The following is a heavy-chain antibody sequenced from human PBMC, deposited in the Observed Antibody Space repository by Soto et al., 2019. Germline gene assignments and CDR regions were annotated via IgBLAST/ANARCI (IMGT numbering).Heavy chain of an antibody. CDR1: GGSISSSSYY. D-gene: IGHD5-12*01. V-gene: IGHV4-39*01. J-gene: IGHJ5*02. CDR2: IYYSGST. Sequence: QLQLQESGPGLVKPSETLSLTCTVSGGSISSSSYYWGWIRQPPGKGLEWIGSIYYSGSTYYNPSLKRRVTISVDTSKNQFSLKLSSVTAADTAVYYCARQSDSGYDYRDNWFDPWGQGTLVTVSS. CDR3: ARQSDSGYDYRDNWFDP.